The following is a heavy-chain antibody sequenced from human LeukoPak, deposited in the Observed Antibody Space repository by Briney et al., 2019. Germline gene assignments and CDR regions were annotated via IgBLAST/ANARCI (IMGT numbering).Heavy chain of an antibody. V-gene: IGHV4-31*03. D-gene: IGHD3-3*01. J-gene: IGHJ5*02. CDR1: GGSISSGGYY. Sequence: SETLSLTCTFPGGSISSGGYYCSWIRQHPGQGLEWIGYIYYSGSTYYNPSLKSRVTISVDTSKNQFSLKLSSVTAADTSVYYGARTEGENTYGFWSGYLNWFDPWGQGTLVTFSS. CDR2: IYYSGST. CDR3: ARTEGENTYGFWSGYLNWFDP.